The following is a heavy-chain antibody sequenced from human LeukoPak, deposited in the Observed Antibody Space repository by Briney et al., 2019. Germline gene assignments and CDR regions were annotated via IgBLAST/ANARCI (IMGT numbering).Heavy chain of an antibody. Sequence: SETLSLTCTVAGGSISTYYWNWIRQPPGKGLEWIGYIYYSGITNYNPSLKSRVTISVDTSKNQFSLKLSSVTAADTAVYYCARGAVRGVIQYYYMDVWGKGTTVTVSS. V-gene: IGHV4-59*01. CDR3: ARGAVRGVIQYYYMDV. CDR1: GGSISTYY. J-gene: IGHJ6*03. CDR2: IYYSGIT. D-gene: IGHD3-10*01.